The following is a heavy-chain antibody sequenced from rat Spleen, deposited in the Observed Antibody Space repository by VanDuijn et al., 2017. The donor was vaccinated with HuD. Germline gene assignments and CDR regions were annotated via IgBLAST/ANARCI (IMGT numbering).Heavy chain of an antibody. J-gene: IGHJ2*01. CDR1: GFTFSDYY. D-gene: IGHD1-4*01. V-gene: IGHV5-20*01. CDR3: TTEPGYNSYFAY. Sequence: EVQLVESDGGLVQPGRSLKLSCAASGFTFSDYYMAWVRQAPTKGLEWVATISYDGSSTYYRDSVKGRFTISRDNAKSSLYLQMDSLRSEDTATYYCTTEPGYNSYFAYWGQGVMVTVSS. CDR2: ISYDGSST.